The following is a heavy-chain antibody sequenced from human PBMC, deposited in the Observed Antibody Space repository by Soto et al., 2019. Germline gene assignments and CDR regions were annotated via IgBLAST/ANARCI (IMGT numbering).Heavy chain of an antibody. V-gene: IGHV3-74*01. J-gene: IGHJ4*02. CDR3: ARGAGGAYYNDY. CDR1: GFTFSSLW. CDR2: INSDGTRT. D-gene: IGHD1-26*01. Sequence: EVQLVESGGGLVQPGGSLRLSCAASGFTFSSLWMHWVRQGPGKGLVWLSRINSDGTRTTYADSVKGRFTISRGNARNTVYLQMNSLTAEDTAVYYCARGAGGAYYNDYWGQGTLVTVSS.